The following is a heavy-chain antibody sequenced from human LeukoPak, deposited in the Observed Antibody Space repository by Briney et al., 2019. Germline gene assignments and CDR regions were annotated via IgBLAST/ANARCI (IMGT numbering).Heavy chain of an antibody. Sequence: GGSLRLSCAASGFRFNTYSMNWVRQAPGKGLEWVSYISSSSDTKYYADSVKGRFTISRDNSKNTLYLQMNSLRAEDTAVYYCAKDSKTYSGSYGVDYWGQGTLVTVSS. V-gene: IGHV3-48*01. CDR3: AKDSKTYSGSYGVDY. J-gene: IGHJ4*02. D-gene: IGHD1-26*01. CDR1: GFRFNTYS. CDR2: ISSSSDTK.